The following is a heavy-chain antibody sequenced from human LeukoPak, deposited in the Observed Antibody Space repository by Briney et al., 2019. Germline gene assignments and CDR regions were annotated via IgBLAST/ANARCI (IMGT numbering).Heavy chain of an antibody. D-gene: IGHD4-17*01. CDR1: GGSFGGNF. Sequence: SETLSLTCGVYGGSFGGNFYSWIRQPPGKGLEWTGSFYYGGSTLNSQTLKSRVTISVETPKSPFSLRLSYVTAAGTAVYYCARAMTRLTVYWFVPGGVGTL. J-gene: IGHJ5*02. CDR3: ARAMTRLTVYWFVP. CDR2: FYYGGST. V-gene: IGHV4-34*01.